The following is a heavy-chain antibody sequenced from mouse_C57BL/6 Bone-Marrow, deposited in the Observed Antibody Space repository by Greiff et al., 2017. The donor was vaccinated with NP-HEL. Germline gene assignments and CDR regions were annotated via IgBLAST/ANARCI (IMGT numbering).Heavy chain of an antibody. CDR1: GYTFTSYG. D-gene: IGHD2-3*01. Sequence: QVQLQQSGAELARPGASVKLSCKASGYTFTSYGISWVKQRTGQGLEWIGEIYPRRGNTYYNEKFKGKATLTADKSSSTAYMELRSLTSEDSAVYFGARRWLLFWYFDVWGTGTTVTVSS. CDR2: IYPRRGNT. V-gene: IGHV1-81*01. J-gene: IGHJ1*03. CDR3: ARRWLLFWYFDV.